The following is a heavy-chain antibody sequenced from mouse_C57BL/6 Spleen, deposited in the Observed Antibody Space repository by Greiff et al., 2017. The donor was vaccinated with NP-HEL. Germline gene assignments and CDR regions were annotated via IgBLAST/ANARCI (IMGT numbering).Heavy chain of an antibody. D-gene: IGHD1-1*01. V-gene: IGHV1-61*01. CDR2: IYPSDSET. J-gene: IGHJ2*01. Sequence: QVQLQQPGAELVRPGSSVKLSCKASGYTFTSYWMDWVRQRPGQGLEWIGTIYPSDSETHYNQRFKDKATLTVDKSSSQAYMQLSSLTSEDSAVYYCARRTTVVATFDYGGQGTTLTVSS. CDR3: ARRTTVVATFDY. CDR1: GYTFTSYW.